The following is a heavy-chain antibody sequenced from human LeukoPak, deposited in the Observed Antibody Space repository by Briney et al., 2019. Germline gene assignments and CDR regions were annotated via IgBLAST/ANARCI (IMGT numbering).Heavy chain of an antibody. V-gene: IGHV3-33*01. J-gene: IGHJ4*02. CDR1: GFTFCSYG. D-gene: IGHD4-17*01. Sequence: PGGSLRRSCAASGFTFCSYGMHLVRQAPVTVLQWVAVIWHDGSNTYYADSVKGRFLLSRDNSLNTLYLQMNGLRAEDTAVYYCARDSDYGDGFDYWGQGTLVTVSS. CDR3: ARDSDYGDGFDY. CDR2: IWHDGSNT.